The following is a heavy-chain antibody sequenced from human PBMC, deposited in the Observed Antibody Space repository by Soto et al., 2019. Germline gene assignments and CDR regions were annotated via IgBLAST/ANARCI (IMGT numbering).Heavy chain of an antibody. CDR3: TKEKSVMYSGYDAFDI. CDR1: GFTFSSYG. Sequence: GGSLRLSCAASGFTFSSYGMHWVRQAPGKGLEWVAVISYDGSNKYYADSVKGRFTISRDDADNSLYLQMNSLTVEDTAVYYCTKEKSVMYSGYDAFDIWGRGTRVTVSS. D-gene: IGHD5-12*01. V-gene: IGHV3-30*18. J-gene: IGHJ3*02. CDR2: ISYDGSNK.